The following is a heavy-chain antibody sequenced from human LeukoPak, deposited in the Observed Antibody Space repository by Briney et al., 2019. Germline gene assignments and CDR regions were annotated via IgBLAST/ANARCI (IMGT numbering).Heavy chain of an antibody. V-gene: IGHV4-30-2*01. CDR1: GGSISSGGYY. J-gene: IGHJ5*02. CDR3: ARVITMVRGPSDWFDP. CDR2: IYHSGST. Sequence: SQTLSLTCTVSGGSISSGGYYWSWIRQPPGKGLEWIGYIYHSGSTYYNPSLKSRVTISVDRSKNQFSLKLSSVTAADTAVYYCARVITMVRGPSDWFDPWGQGTLVTVSS. D-gene: IGHD3-10*01.